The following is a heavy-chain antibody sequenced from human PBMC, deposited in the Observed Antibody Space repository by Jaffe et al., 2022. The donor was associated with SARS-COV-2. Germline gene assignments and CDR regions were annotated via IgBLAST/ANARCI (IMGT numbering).Heavy chain of an antibody. CDR3: ARDRGYCSSTSCSPLYYYGMDV. Sequence: QVQLVESGGGVVQPGRSLRLSCAASGFTFSSYGMHWVRQAPGKGLEWVAVIWYDGSNKYYADSVKGRFTISRDNSKNTLYLQMNSLRAEDTAVYYCARDRGYCSSTSCSPLYYYGMDVWGQGTTVTVSS. CDR2: IWYDGSNK. J-gene: IGHJ6*02. CDR1: GFTFSSYG. D-gene: IGHD2-2*01. V-gene: IGHV3-33*01.